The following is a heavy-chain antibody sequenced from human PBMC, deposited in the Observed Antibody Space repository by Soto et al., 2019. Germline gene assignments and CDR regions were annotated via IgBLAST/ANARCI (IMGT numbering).Heavy chain of an antibody. CDR2: IYPGDQET. D-gene: IGHD6-13*01. J-gene: IGHJ4*02. V-gene: IGHV5-51*01. CDR3: ARSPRSSPYFDY. CDR1: GYTFSNFW. Sequence: PGESLKISCQCSGYTFSNFWIGWVRQLPGRGLEWMGIIYPGDQETRYSPSFHGKVTISADKSINTAYLQWNSLEASDTAFYFCARSPRSSPYFDYWGQGALVTV.